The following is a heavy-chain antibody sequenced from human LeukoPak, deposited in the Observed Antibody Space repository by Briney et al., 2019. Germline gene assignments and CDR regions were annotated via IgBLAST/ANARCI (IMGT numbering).Heavy chain of an antibody. CDR1: GFTFDDYG. Sequence: RGSLRLSCAASGFTFDDYGMSWVRQAPGKGLEWVSGINWNGGSTGYADSVEGRFTISKDNAKNSLYLQMNSLRAEDTALYHCARDRNGWFDFDYWGQGTLVTVSS. CDR2: INWNGGST. V-gene: IGHV3-20*01. D-gene: IGHD6-19*01. CDR3: ARDRNGWFDFDY. J-gene: IGHJ4*02.